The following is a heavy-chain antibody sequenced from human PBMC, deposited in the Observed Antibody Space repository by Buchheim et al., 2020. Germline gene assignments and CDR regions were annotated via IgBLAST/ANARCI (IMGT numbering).Heavy chain of an antibody. V-gene: IGHV4-59*01. CDR1: GGSISSYY. Sequence: QVQLQESGPGLVKPSETLSLTCTVSGGSISSYYWSWIRQPPGKGLEWIGYIYYSGSTNYNPSLKSRVTISVDTSKNQFSLKLSSVTAADTAVYYCARDRGSYGDLYNFDYWGQGTL. CDR2: IYYSGST. J-gene: IGHJ4*02. D-gene: IGHD1-26*01. CDR3: ARDRGSYGDLYNFDY.